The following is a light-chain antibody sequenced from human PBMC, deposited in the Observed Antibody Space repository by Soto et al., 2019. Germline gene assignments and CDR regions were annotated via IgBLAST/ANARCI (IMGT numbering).Light chain of an antibody. CDR3: QQYNNRGT. CDR2: GAS. CDR1: QSVSNN. Sequence: EIVLTQSPGTLSLSPGARATLSCRASQSVSNNYLAWYQQNPGQAPRLLIYGASTRATGIPARFSGSGSGTEFTLTISSLQSEDFAVYYCQQYNNRGTFGQGTKVDI. J-gene: IGKJ1*01. V-gene: IGKV3-15*01.